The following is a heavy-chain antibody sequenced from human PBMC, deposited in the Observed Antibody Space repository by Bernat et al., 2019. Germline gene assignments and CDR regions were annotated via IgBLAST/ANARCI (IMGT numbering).Heavy chain of an antibody. Sequence: QVQLVQSGAEVKKPGSSVKVSCKASGGTFSSYTISWVRQAPGQGLEWMGRIIPILGIANYAQKFQGRVTITADKSTSTAYMELNSLRAEDTAVYYCAGAPPYASDYSYSYDYWGQGTLVTVSS. CDR1: GGTFSSYT. CDR3: AGAPPYASDYSYSYDY. V-gene: IGHV1-69*02. J-gene: IGHJ4*02. CDR2: IIPILGIA. D-gene: IGHD2-15*01.